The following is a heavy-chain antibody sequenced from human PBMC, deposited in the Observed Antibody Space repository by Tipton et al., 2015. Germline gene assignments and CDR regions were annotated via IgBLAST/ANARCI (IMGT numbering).Heavy chain of an antibody. CDR1: GGSVSSSSYY. Sequence: TLSLTCTASGGSVSSSSYYWGWIRQSPGKGLEWIGSIYYSGSTYHNPSLKSRVSIFVDTSKNQFSLKLSSVTAADTAVYYCARQHCYSTTCYAEFYYFDYWGQGSLVTVSS. J-gene: IGHJ4*02. CDR3: ARQHCYSTTCYAEFYYFDY. D-gene: IGHD2-2*01. V-gene: IGHV4-39*01. CDR2: IYYSGST.